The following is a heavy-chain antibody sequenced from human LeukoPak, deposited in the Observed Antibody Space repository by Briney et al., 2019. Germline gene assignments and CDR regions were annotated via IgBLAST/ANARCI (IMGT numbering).Heavy chain of an antibody. CDR2: INHSGST. CDR1: GGSFSGCY. D-gene: IGHD1-14*01. J-gene: IGHJ6*02. CDR3: ARGRTGFV. V-gene: IGHV4-34*01. Sequence: SETLSLTCAVYGGSFSGCYWSWIRQPPGKGLEWIGEINHSGSTNYNPSLKSRVTISVDTSKNQFSLKLSSVTAADTAVYYCARGRTGFVWGQGTTVTVSS.